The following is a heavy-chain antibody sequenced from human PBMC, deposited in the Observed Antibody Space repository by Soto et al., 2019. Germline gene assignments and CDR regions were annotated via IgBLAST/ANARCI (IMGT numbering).Heavy chain of an antibody. Sequence: EVQLLESGGGLVQPGGSLRLSCATSGFTFDNYAMTWVRQAPGKGLEWGSTFNGRGGMTDYADSVKGRFTISRDNSKNMVFLQMDSLRGEDTAVYYCAKKRAVACFSYFDNWGQGTLVSVSS. D-gene: IGHD6-19*01. CDR2: FNGRGGMT. V-gene: IGHV3-23*01. CDR3: AKKRAVACFSYFDN. CDR1: GFTFDNYA. J-gene: IGHJ4*02.